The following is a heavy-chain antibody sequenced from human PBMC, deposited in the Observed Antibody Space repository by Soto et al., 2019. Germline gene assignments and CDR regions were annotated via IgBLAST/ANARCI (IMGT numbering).Heavy chain of an antibody. J-gene: IGHJ6*02. D-gene: IGHD1-26*01. Sequence: GGSLRLSCAASGFTFSSYWMHWVRQVPGKGLVWVSGINIDGSSRTYADSVKGRFTVSRDNAKNTLYLQMNSLRAEDTAVYYCARAQYSGSYHCAFDVWGQGTTVTVSS. CDR1: GFTFSSYW. V-gene: IGHV3-74*01. CDR2: INIDGSSR. CDR3: ARAQYSGSYHCAFDV.